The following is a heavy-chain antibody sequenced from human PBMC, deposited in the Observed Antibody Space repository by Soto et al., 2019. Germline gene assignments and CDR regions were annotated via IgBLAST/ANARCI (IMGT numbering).Heavy chain of an antibody. D-gene: IGHD2-15*01. V-gene: IGHV3-66*01. CDR3: TRYDVHCNGVRCYGVPMDV. CDR2: IQSGGST. J-gene: IGHJ6*04. CDR1: GFSVNSKY. Sequence: EVQLVESGGDLVQPGGSLRLSCAASGFSVNSKYMSWVRQAPGKGLERVSLIQSGGSTYYAGSVKGRFTISRDFSENTLFLQMNILRGEDTAVNYCTRYDVHCNGVRCYGVPMDVCGKGTTVTGSA.